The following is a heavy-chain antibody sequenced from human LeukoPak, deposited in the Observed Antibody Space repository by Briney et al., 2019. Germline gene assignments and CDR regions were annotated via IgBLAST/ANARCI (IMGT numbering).Heavy chain of an antibody. D-gene: IGHD3-22*01. V-gene: IGHV3-7*03. Sequence: GGSLRLSCAASGCTFTSYWMSWVRQAPGKGLEWVANIKQDGSEKYYVDSVKGRFTISRDNAKNSLYLQMNSLRAEDTAVYYCARDYYDSSVYWGQGTLVTVSS. CDR2: IKQDGSEK. CDR3: ARDYYDSSVY. J-gene: IGHJ4*02. CDR1: GCTFTSYW.